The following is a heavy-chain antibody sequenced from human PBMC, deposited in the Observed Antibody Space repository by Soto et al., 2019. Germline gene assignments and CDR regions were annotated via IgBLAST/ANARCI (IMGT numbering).Heavy chain of an antibody. J-gene: IGHJ5*02. CDR2: INPNSGGT. D-gene: IGHD5-12*01. CDR1: GYTFTGYY. V-gene: IGHV1-2*02. CDR3: ARRRVATNNWFDP. Sequence: QVQLVQSGAEVKKPGASVKVSCKASGYTFTGYYMHWVRQAPGQGLEWMGWINPNSGGTNYAQKFQGRFTMTRDTSISTAYMELGRLISDDTAVYYCARRRVATNNWFDPWGQGTLVTVSS.